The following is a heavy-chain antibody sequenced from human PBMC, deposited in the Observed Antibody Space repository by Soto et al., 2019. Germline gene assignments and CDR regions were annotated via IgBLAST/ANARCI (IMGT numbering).Heavy chain of an antibody. V-gene: IGHV3-23*01. J-gene: IGHJ4*02. D-gene: IGHD6-6*01. Sequence: EVQLLESGGGLVQPGGSLRLSCAASGFTFSSYAMSWVRQDPGKGLELVSAISGSGGSTYYADPVKGRFTISRDNSKNTLYLQMNSLRAEDTAVYYCAKVARSSSEGDYRGQGTLVPVSS. CDR3: AKVARSSSEGDY. CDR2: ISGSGGST. CDR1: GFTFSSYA.